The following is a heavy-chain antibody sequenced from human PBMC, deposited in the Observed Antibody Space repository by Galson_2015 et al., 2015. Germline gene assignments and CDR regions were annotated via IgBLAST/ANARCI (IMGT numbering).Heavy chain of an antibody. Sequence: SVKVSCKASGYTFTSYDINWVRQATGQGLEWMGWMNPNSGNTGYAQKFQGRVTMTRNTSISTAYMELSSLRSEDTAVYYCARGLSEYCSSTSCYFPPQQQYYYYGMDVWGQGTTVTVSS. CDR2: MNPNSGNT. CDR3: ARGLSEYCSSTSCYFPPQQQYYYYGMDV. V-gene: IGHV1-8*01. J-gene: IGHJ6*02. CDR1: GYTFTSYD. D-gene: IGHD2-2*01.